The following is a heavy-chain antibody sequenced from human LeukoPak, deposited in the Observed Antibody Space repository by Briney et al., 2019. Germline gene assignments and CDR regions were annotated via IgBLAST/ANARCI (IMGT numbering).Heavy chain of an antibody. CDR3: ARDHPIAAAGTFDY. V-gene: IGHV3-30-3*01. CDR2: ISYDGSNK. D-gene: IGHD6-13*01. J-gene: IGHJ4*02. Sequence: GRSLRLSCAASGFTFSSYATHWVRQAPGKGLEWVAVISYDGSNKYHADSVKGRFTISRDNSKNTLYLQMNSLRAEDTAVYYCARDHPIAAAGTFDYWGQGTLVTVSS. CDR1: GFTFSSYA.